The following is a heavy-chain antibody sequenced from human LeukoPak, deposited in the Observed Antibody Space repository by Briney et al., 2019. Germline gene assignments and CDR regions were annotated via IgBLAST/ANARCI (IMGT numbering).Heavy chain of an antibody. V-gene: IGHV3-11*01. J-gene: IGHJ5*02. CDR3: ATDGAGFDT. Sequence: LDWLSYINIGGTNTHYADSVKGRFTISRDNAKNSLYLEMNNLRAEDTAVYYCATDGAGFDTWGQGVLVTVSS. CDR2: INIGGTNT.